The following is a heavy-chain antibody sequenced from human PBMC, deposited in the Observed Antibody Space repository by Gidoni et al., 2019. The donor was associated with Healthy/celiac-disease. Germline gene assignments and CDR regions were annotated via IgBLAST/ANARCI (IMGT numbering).Heavy chain of an antibody. D-gene: IGHD3-9*01. CDR1: GFTFGDYA. Sequence: EVQLVESGGGLVKPGRSLRLSCTASGFTFGDYAMSWFRQAPGKGLEWVGFIRSKAYGGTTEYAASVKGRFTISRDDSKSIAYLQMNSLKTEDTAVYYCTRGVYYDILTGPYDYWGQGTLVTVSS. CDR2: IRSKAYGGTT. V-gene: IGHV3-49*05. CDR3: TRGVYYDILTGPYDY. J-gene: IGHJ4*02.